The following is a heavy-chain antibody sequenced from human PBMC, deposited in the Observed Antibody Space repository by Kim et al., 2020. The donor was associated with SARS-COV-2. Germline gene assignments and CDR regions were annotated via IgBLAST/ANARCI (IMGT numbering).Heavy chain of an antibody. CDR1: GFTFSSYS. Sequence: GGSLRLSCAASGFTFSSYSMTWVRQAPGKGLEWVAAISSSGTYTYYADSVKGRFTISRDNSKNSLTLQMNSLRAEDTAVYHCARGRSASRRFDY. J-gene: IGHJ4*01. CDR2: ISSSGTYT. CDR3: ARGRSASRRFDY. V-gene: IGHV3-21*01. D-gene: IGHD2-15*01.